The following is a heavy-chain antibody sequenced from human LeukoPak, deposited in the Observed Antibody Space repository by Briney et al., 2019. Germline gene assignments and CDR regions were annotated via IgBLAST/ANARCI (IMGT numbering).Heavy chain of an antibody. J-gene: IGHJ4*02. V-gene: IGHV1-18*01. CDR3: ARDPPLRWDHARPFDY. CDR2: ISAYNGNT. CDR1: GYTFTSYG. D-gene: IGHD4-23*01. Sequence: DSVKVSCKASGYTFTSYGISWVRKAPCPWLELMWWISAYNGNTNYAQKLQGRVTMTTDTSTSTAYMELRSLRSADTAVYYCARDPPLRWDHARPFDYWGQGTLVTVSS.